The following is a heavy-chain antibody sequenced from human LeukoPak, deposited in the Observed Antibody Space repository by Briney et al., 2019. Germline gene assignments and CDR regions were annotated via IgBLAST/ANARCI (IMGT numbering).Heavy chain of an antibody. D-gene: IGHD2-15*01. V-gene: IGHV3-30*03. J-gene: IGHJ4*02. CDR1: GFTFSSYG. CDR3: ATLSGDSPDY. Sequence: PGGSLRLSCAASGFTFSSYGMHWVRQAPGKGLEWVAVISYDGSSKYYGDSMKGRLTISRDNSKNTLYLQMNSLRGEDTAVYYCATLSGDSPDYWGQGTLVTVSS. CDR2: ISYDGSSK.